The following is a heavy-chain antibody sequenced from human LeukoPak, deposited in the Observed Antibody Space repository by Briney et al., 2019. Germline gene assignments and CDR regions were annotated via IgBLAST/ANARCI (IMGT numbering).Heavy chain of an antibody. CDR2: INPNSGGT. Sequence: ASVKVSCKASGYTFTAYYIHWVRQAPGQGLEWVGRINPNSGGTNYAQNFQGRVAMTRDTSIDTAYMELSRLRSDDTAVYYCARGYSYVHFDYWGQGTLVTVSS. V-gene: IGHV1-2*06. CDR1: GYTFTAYY. J-gene: IGHJ4*02. CDR3: ARGYSYVHFDY. D-gene: IGHD5-18*01.